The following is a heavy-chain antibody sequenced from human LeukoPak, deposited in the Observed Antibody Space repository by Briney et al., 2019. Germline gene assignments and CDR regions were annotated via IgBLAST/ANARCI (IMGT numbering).Heavy chain of an antibody. Sequence: PSQTLSLTCTVSGGSISSGSYYWSWIRQPAGKGLEWIGRIYTSGSTNYNPSLKSRVTISVDTSKNQFSLKLSSVTAADTAVYHCARDSLWFGELLVDYYYMDVWGKGTTVTISS. CDR1: GGSISSGSYY. CDR3: ARDSLWFGELLVDYYYMDV. J-gene: IGHJ6*03. V-gene: IGHV4-61*02. D-gene: IGHD3-10*01. CDR2: IYTSGST.